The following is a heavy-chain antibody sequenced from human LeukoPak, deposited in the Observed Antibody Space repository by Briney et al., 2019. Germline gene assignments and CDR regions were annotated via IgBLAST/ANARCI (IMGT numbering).Heavy chain of an antibody. CDR1: GYTFTGYY. CDR3: ARVTPLYYYDSSGYYYYYYYYMDV. Sequence: ASVKVSCKASGYTFTGYYMHWVRQAPGQGLEWMGRINPNSGGTNYAQKFQGRVTMTRDTSISTAYMELSRLRSDDTAVYYCARVTPLYYYDSSGYYYYYYYYMDVWGKGTTVTVSS. J-gene: IGHJ6*03. CDR2: INPNSGGT. D-gene: IGHD3-22*01. V-gene: IGHV1-2*06.